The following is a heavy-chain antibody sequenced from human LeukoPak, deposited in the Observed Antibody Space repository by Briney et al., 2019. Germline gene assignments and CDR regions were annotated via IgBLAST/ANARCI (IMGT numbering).Heavy chain of an antibody. V-gene: IGHV1-18*01. CDR2: ISAYNGNT. J-gene: IGHJ4*02. Sequence: ASVKVSCKASGYTFTSYGISWVRQAPGQGVEWMGWISAYNGNTNYAQKLQGRVTMTTDTSTSTAYMELRSLRSDDTAVYYCARDAGSGSYGPFDYWGQGTLVTVSS. CDR3: ARDAGSGSYGPFDY. D-gene: IGHD3-10*01. CDR1: GYTFTSYG.